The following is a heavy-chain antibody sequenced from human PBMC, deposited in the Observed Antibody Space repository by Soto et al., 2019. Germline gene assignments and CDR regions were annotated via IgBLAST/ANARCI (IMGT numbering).Heavy chain of an antibody. J-gene: IGHJ4*02. Sequence: PGGSLRLSCAASGFTFDDYAMHWVRQAPGKGLEWVSGISWNSGSIGYADSVKGRFTISRDNAKNSLYLQMNSLRAEDTALYYCAKDIYPTSFWSGYPGHWGQGTLVTVSS. CDR1: GFTFDDYA. V-gene: IGHV3-9*01. D-gene: IGHD3-3*01. CDR2: ISWNSGSI. CDR3: AKDIYPTSFWSGYPGH.